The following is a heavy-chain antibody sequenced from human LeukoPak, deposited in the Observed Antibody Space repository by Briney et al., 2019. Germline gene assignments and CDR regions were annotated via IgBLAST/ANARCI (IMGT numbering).Heavy chain of an antibody. D-gene: IGHD3-10*01. CDR1: GFTFSSYS. CDR2: ISSSSSTI. J-gene: IGHJ6*03. V-gene: IGHV3-48*04. CDR3: ARAPEFYYMDV. Sequence: GGSLRLSCAASGFTFSSYSMNWVRQAPGKGLEWVSYISSSSSTIYYADSVKGRFTISRDNAKNSLYLQMNSLRAEDTAVYYCARAPEFYYMDVWGKGTPVTVSS.